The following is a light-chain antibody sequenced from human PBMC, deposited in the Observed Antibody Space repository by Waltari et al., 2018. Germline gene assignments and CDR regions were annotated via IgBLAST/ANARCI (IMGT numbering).Light chain of an antibody. J-gene: IGKJ1*01. Sequence: DIQLTQSPSSLSASVGDRVPITCRASESIGNRLNWYQQRPGKAPKLLTYAASTLQSGVPSRFTGSGSGTDFTLTISSLQPEDFATYYCQQSYTTPRTYKNPRTFGQGTQVEIK. V-gene: IGKV1-39*01. CDR2: AAS. CDR1: ESIGNR. CDR3: QQSYTTPRTYKNPRT.